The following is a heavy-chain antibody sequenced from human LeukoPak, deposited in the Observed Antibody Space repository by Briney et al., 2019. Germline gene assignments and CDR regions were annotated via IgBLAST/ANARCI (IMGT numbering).Heavy chain of an antibody. CDR2: ISWNSGSI. D-gene: IGHD5-18*01. V-gene: IGHV3-9*01. CDR3: AKAQGYYYYYYGMDV. Sequence: GGSLRLSCAASGFTFDDYAMHWVRQAPGKGLEWVSGISWNSGSIGYADSVKGRFTISRDNAKNSLYLQMNSLRAEDTALYYCAKAQGYYYYYYGMDVWGQGTTVTVS. J-gene: IGHJ6*02. CDR1: GFTFDDYA.